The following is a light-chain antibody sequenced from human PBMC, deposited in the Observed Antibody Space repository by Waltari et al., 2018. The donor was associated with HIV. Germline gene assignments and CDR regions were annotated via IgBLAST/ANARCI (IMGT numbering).Light chain of an antibody. CDR3: QVWDTSSDHPAF. CDR1: SVDNKS. CDR2: DYT. Sequence: SYVLTQPPSVSAAPGQTAKISCWGQSVDNKSVQWYQKKPGQAPILVIYDYTNRPTGIPERFSGSSSGNTATLTVTMVEAGDEADYYCQVWDTSSDHPAFFGGGTKLTVV. J-gene: IGLJ2*01. V-gene: IGLV3-21*02.